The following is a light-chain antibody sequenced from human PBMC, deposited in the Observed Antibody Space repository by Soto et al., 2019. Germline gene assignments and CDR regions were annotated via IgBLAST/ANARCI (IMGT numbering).Light chain of an antibody. CDR1: QSVRNN. CDR2: GAS. Sequence: VVMTQSPGTLSMSPGESATLSCRASQSVRNNLAWYQHKPGQAPRLLIYGASTRATGIPARFSGSGSETQFTLTISSLQSEEFAVYYCQQYNNWPLTFGQGTRVEI. CDR3: QQYNNWPLT. V-gene: IGKV3-15*01. J-gene: IGKJ1*01.